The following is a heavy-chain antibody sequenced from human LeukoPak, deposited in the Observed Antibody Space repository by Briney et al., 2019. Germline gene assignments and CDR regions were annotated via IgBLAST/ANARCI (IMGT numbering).Heavy chain of an antibody. CDR2: INQDGSEK. CDR3: ARLYTSSWWY. D-gene: IGHD6-13*01. Sequence: PGGSLRLSCAASTVSFNTFWMSWVRQAPEKGLEWVANINQDGSEKYYVDSVKGRFTISRDNAKNSLHLQMNSLRAEDTAVYYCARLYTSSWWYWGPGTLVTVFS. J-gene: IGHJ4*02. CDR1: TVSFNTFW. V-gene: IGHV3-7*03.